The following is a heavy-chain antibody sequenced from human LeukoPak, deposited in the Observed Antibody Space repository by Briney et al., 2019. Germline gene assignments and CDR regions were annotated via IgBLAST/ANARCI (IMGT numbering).Heavy chain of an antibody. D-gene: IGHD3-10*01. CDR2: IKQDGSEK. Sequence: GGSLRLSCAASGFTFSSYWMSWVRQAPGKGLEWVANIKQDGSEKYYVDSVKGRFTISRDNAKNSLYLQMNSLRAEDTALYYCAVYGSGNIKSNHPTFDYWGQGTLVTVSS. CDR3: AVYGSGNIKSNHPTFDY. J-gene: IGHJ4*02. V-gene: IGHV3-7*03. CDR1: GFTFSSYW.